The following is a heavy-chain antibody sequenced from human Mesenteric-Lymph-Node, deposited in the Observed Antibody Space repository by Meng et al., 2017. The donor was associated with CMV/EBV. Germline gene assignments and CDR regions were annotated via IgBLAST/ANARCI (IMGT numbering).Heavy chain of an antibody. D-gene: IGHD3-3*01. CDR3: ARLRFLEWLLYSYFDY. CDR1: GSISSGGYY. CDR2: IYYSGST. J-gene: IGHJ4*02. Sequence: GSISSGGYYWSWIRQHPGKGLEWIGYIYYSGSTYYNPSLKSRVTISVDTSKNQFSLKLSSVTAVDTAVYYCARLRFLEWLLYSYFDYWGQGTLVTVSS. V-gene: IGHV4-31*02.